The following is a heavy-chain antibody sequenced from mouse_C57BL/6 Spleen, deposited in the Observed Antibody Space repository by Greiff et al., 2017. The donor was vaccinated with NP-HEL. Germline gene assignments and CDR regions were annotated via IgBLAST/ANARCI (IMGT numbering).Heavy chain of an antibody. Sequence: EVMLVESGGDLVKPGGSLKLSCAASGFTFSSYGMSWVRQTPDKRLEWVATISSGGSYTYYPDSVKGRFTISRANAKNTLYLQMSSLKSEDTATYYGASHDDGYDYAWFAYWGTGTLVTVSA. CDR2: ISSGGSYT. CDR1: GFTFSSYG. J-gene: IGHJ3*01. CDR3: ASHDDGYDYAWFAY. D-gene: IGHD2-4*01. V-gene: IGHV5-6*01.